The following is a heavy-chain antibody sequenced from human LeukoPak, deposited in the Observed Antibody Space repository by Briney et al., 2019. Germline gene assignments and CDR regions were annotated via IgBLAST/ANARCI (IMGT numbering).Heavy chain of an antibody. D-gene: IGHD6-13*01. CDR3: ARDLVAAAGNPYYYYMDV. J-gene: IGHJ6*03. Sequence: SETLSLTCTVSGGSISSYYWSWIRQPPGKGLEWIGYIYYSGSTNYNPSLKSRVTISVDTSKNQFSLKLSSVTAADTAVYYCARDLVAAAGNPYYYYMDVWGKGTTVTVSS. CDR1: GGSISSYY. CDR2: IYYSGST. V-gene: IGHV4-59*12.